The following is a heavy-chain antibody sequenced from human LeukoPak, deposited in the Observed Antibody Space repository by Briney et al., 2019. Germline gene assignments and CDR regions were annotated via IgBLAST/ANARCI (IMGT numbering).Heavy chain of an antibody. J-gene: IGHJ4*02. Sequence: SETLSLTCTVSGGSFSSYYWSWIRQPPGKGLEWIGYIYYSGSTNYNPSLKSRVTISVDTSKNQFSLKLSSVTAADTAVYYCARVLEAYCGGDCYSHYFDYWGQGTLVTVSS. V-gene: IGHV4-59*01. CDR1: GGSFSSYY. D-gene: IGHD2-21*01. CDR2: IYYSGST. CDR3: ARVLEAYCGGDCYSHYFDY.